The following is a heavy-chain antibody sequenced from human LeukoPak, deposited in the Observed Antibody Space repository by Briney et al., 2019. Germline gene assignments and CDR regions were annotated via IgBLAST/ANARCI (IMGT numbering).Heavy chain of an antibody. Sequence: GGSLRLSCVASGFPFSNYWMTWVRQAPGKGLEWVANIKQDGSKKSYVDSVKGRFTISRDNAKNSLYLQMNSLRAEDTAIYYCTRVGYIDEGIDYWGQGTLVTVSS. J-gene: IGHJ4*02. CDR2: IKQDGSKK. CDR3: TRVGYIDEGIDY. V-gene: IGHV3-7*04. D-gene: IGHD5-24*01. CDR1: GFPFSNYW.